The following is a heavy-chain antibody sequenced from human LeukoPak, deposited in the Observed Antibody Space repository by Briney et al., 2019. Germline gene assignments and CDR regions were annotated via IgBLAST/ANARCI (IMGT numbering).Heavy chain of an antibody. Sequence: GSPRLSCAASGFTFSSYVMHWVRQAPGKGLEWVSAISDTGGSTYYADSVRGRFTISRDNSKNTLYLQMNSLRAEDTAVYYCAKGSSGWDFDYWGQGTLVTVSS. J-gene: IGHJ4*02. D-gene: IGHD6-19*01. CDR3: AKGSSGWDFDY. CDR2: ISDTGGST. V-gene: IGHV3-23*01. CDR1: GFTFSSYV.